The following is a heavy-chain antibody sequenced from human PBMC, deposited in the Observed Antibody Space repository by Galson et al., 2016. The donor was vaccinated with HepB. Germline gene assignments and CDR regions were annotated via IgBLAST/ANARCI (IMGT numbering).Heavy chain of an antibody. CDR2: ISYGGGSHK. CDR3: AKALAGGGSDLGGVYGMDV. J-gene: IGHJ6*02. D-gene: IGHD5-12*01. V-gene: IGHV3-30-3*01. CDR1: GFTFSTYA. Sequence: SLRLSCAASGFTFSTYAIHWVRQAPGKGLEWVIVISYGGGSHKYFADSVKGRFTISRDNSKNTVYLQMNSRRAEDTAVYYCAKALAGGGSDLGGVYGMDVWGQGTTVTVSS.